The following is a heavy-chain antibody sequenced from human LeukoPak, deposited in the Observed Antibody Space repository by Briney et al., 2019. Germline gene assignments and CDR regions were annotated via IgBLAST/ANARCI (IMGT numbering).Heavy chain of an antibody. J-gene: IGHJ6*03. CDR1: TFTFSSNS. Sequence: PRASLSPSRAASTFTFSSNSMDWVRHAPGKGLEWVANINEDGTDNYSVASVKGPFTISRANTKNSLYLRINRLPATDTSIYYCAGGRSSSYDFYMDAWGKGTTVTVSS. CDR2: INEDGTDN. CDR3: AGGRSSSYDFYMDA. V-gene: IGHV3-7*04. D-gene: IGHD6-6*01.